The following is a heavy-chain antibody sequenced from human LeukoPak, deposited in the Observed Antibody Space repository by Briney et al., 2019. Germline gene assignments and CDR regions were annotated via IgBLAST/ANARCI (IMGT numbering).Heavy chain of an antibody. CDR3: ARELPGIVLVVDATIQEDTYYFDS. J-gene: IGHJ4*02. CDR2: INANSGGT. V-gene: IGHV1-2*06. Sequence: ASVKVSCKASGYTFTGYFMHWVRQAPGRGLEWMGRINANSGGTRYAQNFQGRVTMTRDMSISTAYMELSKLRSDDTAVYYCARELPGIVLVVDATIQEDTYYFDSWGQGAPVTVSS. CDR1: GYTFTGYF. D-gene: IGHD2-15*01.